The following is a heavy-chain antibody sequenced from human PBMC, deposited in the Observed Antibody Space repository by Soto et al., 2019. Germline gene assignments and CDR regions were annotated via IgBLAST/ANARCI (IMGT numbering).Heavy chain of an antibody. CDR2: IYYSGST. V-gene: IGHV4-39*01. Sequence: QLQLQESGPGLVKPSETLSLTCTVSGGSISSSSYYWGWIRQPPGKGLEWIGSIYYSGSTYYNPSLKNRVTISVDTSKNQFSLKLSSVTAADTAVYYCARHWRHTVADDYWGQGTLVTVSS. CDR1: GGSISSSSYY. J-gene: IGHJ4*02. CDR3: ARHWRHTVADDY. D-gene: IGHD6-19*01.